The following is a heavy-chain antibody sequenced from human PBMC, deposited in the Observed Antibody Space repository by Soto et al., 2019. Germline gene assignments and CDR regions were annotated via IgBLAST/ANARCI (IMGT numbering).Heavy chain of an antibody. V-gene: IGHV1-2*04. CDR2: INPNSGGT. CDR3: ARDLVRGSGVAFDI. J-gene: IGHJ3*02. D-gene: IGHD1-26*01. CDR1: VYTFTGYY. Sequence: ASVKVSCKASVYTFTGYYMHWVRQAPGQGLEWMGWINPNSGGTNYAQKFQGWVTMTRDTSISTAYMELSRLRSDDTAVYYCARDLVRGSGVAFDIWGQGTMVTVSS.